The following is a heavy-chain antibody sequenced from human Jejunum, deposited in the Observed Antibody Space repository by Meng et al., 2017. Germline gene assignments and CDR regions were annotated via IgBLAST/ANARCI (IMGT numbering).Heavy chain of an antibody. D-gene: IGHD3-10*01. CDR2: IYYSGST. CDR1: GDSINSYY. J-gene: IGHJ5*02. V-gene: IGHV4-59*01. Sequence: SETLSLTCTVSGDSINSYYWSWIRQPPGKGLEWIGYIYYSGSTNYDPSLKSRVIISVDRSKNQFPLRLSSVTAADAAVYYCARFYGSRKNWFDPWGQGALVTVSS. CDR3: ARFYGSRKNWFDP.